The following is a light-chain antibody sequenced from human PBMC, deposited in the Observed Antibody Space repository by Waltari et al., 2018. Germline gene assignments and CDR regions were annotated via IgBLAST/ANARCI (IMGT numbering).Light chain of an antibody. CDR2: AAS. CDR3: QQSYSTPIT. CDR1: QSINSY. V-gene: IGKV1-39*01. Sequence: DIQMTQPPSSLPASVGDRVTITCRASQSINSYLNWYQQKPGKAPKLLIYAASSLQSGVPSRFSGSGSGTDFTLTISSLQPEDFATYYCQQSYSTPITFGQGTRLEIK. J-gene: IGKJ5*01.